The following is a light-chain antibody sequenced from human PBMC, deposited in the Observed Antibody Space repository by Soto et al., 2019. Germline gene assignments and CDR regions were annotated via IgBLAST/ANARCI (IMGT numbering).Light chain of an antibody. CDR2: VTSDHSP. J-gene: IGLJ2*01. CDR3: QTWGTGLVV. V-gene: IGLV4-69*01. CDR1: SGHSRYP. Sequence: QPVLTQLPSASASLGASVKLTCTLSSGHSRYPIAWHQQQPEKGPRNLMKVTSDHSPIKGDDIPDRFSGSSSAAERFRTISSLQSEDEAGDDCQTWGTGLVVFGTGTKLTVL.